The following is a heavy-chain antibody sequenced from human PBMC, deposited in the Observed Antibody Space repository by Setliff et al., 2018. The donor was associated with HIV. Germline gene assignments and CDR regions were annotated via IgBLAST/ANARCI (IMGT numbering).Heavy chain of an antibody. V-gene: IGHV3-53*01. CDR3: ARVFGPSDY. J-gene: IGHJ4*02. CDR2: IYSVGIT. D-gene: IGHD3-10*02. Sequence: PGGSVRLSCAASAFTFSSYSMNWVRQAPGKGLEWVSVIYSVGITYYTDSVKGRFTISRDNSKNTLYLQMNSLRAEDTAVYYCARVFGPSDYWGQGTLVTVSS. CDR1: AFTFSSYS.